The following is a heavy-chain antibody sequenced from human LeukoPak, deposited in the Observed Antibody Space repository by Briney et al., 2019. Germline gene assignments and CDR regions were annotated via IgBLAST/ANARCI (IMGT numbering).Heavy chain of an antibody. D-gene: IGHD3-3*01. CDR1: GFTFNNFA. CDR2: ISGTGSST. V-gene: IGHV3-21*01. Sequence: GGSLRLSCVASGFTFNNFAMNWVRQGPGEGLEWVSAISGTGSSTYYADSVKGRFTISRDNAKNSLYLQMNSLRAEDTAVYYCARSRYYDFWSGYYGKYYFDYWGQGTLVTVSS. CDR3: ARSRYYDFWSGYYGKYYFDY. J-gene: IGHJ4*02.